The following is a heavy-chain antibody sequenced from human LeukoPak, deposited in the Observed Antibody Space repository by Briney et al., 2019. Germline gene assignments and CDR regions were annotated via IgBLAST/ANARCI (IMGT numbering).Heavy chain of an antibody. V-gene: IGHV3-7*01. Sequence: PGGSLRLSCAASGFTFSSYWMSWVRQAPGKGLEWVANIKQDGSEKYYVDSVKGRFTISRDNSKNTLYLQMNSLRAEDTAVYYCARDHTAALGLGLHYGMDVWGQGTTVTVSS. J-gene: IGHJ6*02. CDR2: IKQDGSEK. CDR1: GFTFSSYW. D-gene: IGHD6-13*01. CDR3: ARDHTAALGLGLHYGMDV.